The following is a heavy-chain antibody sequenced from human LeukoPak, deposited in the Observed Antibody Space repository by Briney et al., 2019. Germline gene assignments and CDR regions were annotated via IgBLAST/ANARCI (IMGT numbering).Heavy chain of an antibody. D-gene: IGHD5-18*01. CDR3: AIPLDTAMVPFDY. CDR1: GGSISSSSYY. J-gene: IGHJ4*02. Sequence: SETLSLTRTVSGGSISSSSYYWGWIRQPPGKGLEWIGSIYYSGSTYYNPSLKSRVTISVDTSKNQFSLKLSSVTAADTAVYYCAIPLDTAMVPFDYWGQGTLVTVSS. V-gene: IGHV4-39*01. CDR2: IYYSGST.